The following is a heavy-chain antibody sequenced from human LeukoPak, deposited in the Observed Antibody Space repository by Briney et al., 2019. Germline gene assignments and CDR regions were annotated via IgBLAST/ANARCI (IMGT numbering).Heavy chain of an antibody. J-gene: IGHJ4*02. CDR2: IHYSGDT. CDR1: GGSISTNY. Sequence: PSETLSLTCSVSGGSISTNYWSWIRQPPGRGLEWIGYIHYSGDTNYNPSLKSRVTISVDTSKNQFSLKLISVTAADTAVYYCARLKYSGYDHGVFDFWGQGTLVTVSS. V-gene: IGHV4-59*01. D-gene: IGHD5-12*01. CDR3: ARLKYSGYDHGVFDF.